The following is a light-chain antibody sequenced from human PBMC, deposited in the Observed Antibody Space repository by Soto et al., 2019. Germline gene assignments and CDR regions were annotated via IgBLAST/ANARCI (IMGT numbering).Light chain of an antibody. Sequence: EIGLTQSPGTLSLSPGESATLSCRASQSVSSSSLAWYQQKPGQAPRLLTYGASSRATAITDRFSGSGSGTNFTLTISRLEPEDFAVYYCQQYGSSQLTFGGETKVEIK. V-gene: IGKV3-20*01. CDR1: QSVSSSS. CDR3: QQYGSSQLT. CDR2: GAS. J-gene: IGKJ4*01.